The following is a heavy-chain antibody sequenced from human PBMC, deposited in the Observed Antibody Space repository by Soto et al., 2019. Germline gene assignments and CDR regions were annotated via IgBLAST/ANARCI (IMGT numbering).Heavy chain of an antibody. Sequence: QVQLVQSGAEVKKPGSSVKVSCKASGGTFSSYTISWVRQAPGQGLEWMGRIIPILGIANYAQKFQGRVTITADKSTSTAYMELSSLRSEDTAVYYCAREAPCSSTSCVFDYWGQGILVTVSS. CDR2: IIPILGIA. J-gene: IGHJ4*02. CDR1: GGTFSSYT. D-gene: IGHD2-2*01. V-gene: IGHV1-69*08. CDR3: AREAPCSSTSCVFDY.